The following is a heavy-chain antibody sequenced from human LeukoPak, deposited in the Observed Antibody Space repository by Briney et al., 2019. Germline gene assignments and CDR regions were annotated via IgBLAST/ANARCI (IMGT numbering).Heavy chain of an antibody. V-gene: IGHV3-66*01. D-gene: IGHD3-10*01. CDR1: GFTVSSNY. J-gene: IGHJ4*02. CDR3: ARTAYYYGSGTV. Sequence: GGSLRLSCAASGFTVSSNYMSWVRQAPGKGLEWVSVIYSGGSTYYADSVKGRFTISRDNSKNTLYLQMNSLRAEDTAVYYCARTAYYYGSGTVWGQGTLVTVSS. CDR2: IYSGGST.